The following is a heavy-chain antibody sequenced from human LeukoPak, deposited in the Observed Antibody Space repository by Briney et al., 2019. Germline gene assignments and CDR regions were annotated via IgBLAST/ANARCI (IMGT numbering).Heavy chain of an antibody. V-gene: IGHV4-31*03. CDR1: GGSISSPGYY. CDR3: ATTLIGNLDY. J-gene: IGHJ4*02. D-gene: IGHD3-22*01. Sequence: NPSQTLSLTCTVSGGSISSPGYYWSWIRQHPGKGLEWIGYIYYRGSTYYNPSLKSRVTISLDTSKNHFSLKLNSVTAADTALYYCATTLIGNLDYWGQGILVTVSS. CDR2: IYYRGST.